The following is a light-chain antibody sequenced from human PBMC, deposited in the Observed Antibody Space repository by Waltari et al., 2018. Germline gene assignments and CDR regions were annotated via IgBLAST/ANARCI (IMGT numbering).Light chain of an antibody. V-gene: IGLV2-8*01. CDR1: SSDVGGYNY. Sequence: QSALTQPPSASGSPGQSVTISCTGTSSDVGGYNYVSWYQHHPGKAPKLMIYEVSKRPSGCPDRFSGSKSGNTASLTVSGLQAEDEADYYCSSYAGSNNLGVFGTGTKVTVL. CDR3: SSYAGSNNLGV. CDR2: EVS. J-gene: IGLJ1*01.